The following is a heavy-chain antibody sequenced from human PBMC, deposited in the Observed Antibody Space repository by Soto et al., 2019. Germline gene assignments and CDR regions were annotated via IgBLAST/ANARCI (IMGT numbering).Heavy chain of an antibody. CDR3: ARDRTIFGVVNKCDC. V-gene: IGHV1-18*01. J-gene: IGHJ4*02. Sequence: ASVKVSCKASGYTFTNYVISWVRQAPGQGLEWMGWISAYNGNTNYAQKLQGRVTMTTDASTSTAYMELRSLRSDDTAVYYCARDRTIFGVVNKCDCWGQGTLVTVSS. D-gene: IGHD3-3*01. CDR2: ISAYNGNT. CDR1: GYTFTNYV.